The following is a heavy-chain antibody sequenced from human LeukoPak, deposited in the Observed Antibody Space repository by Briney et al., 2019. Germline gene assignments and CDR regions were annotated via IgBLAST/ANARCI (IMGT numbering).Heavy chain of an antibody. J-gene: IGHJ4*02. CDR1: GFTFSTYG. CDR3: VRDANYYFDY. Sequence: GGSLRLSCAVSGFTFSTYGMRWVRQAPGKGLEWVAIIWNDGNSQYYGDSVKGRFTISRDNSNNTLFLHMNNLRVEDTAVYYCVRDANYYFDYWGQGTLVTVSS. V-gene: IGHV3-33*01. D-gene: IGHD1-7*01. CDR2: IWNDGNSQ.